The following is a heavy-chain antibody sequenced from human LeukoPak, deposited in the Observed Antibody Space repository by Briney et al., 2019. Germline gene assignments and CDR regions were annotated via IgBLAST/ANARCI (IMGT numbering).Heavy chain of an antibody. D-gene: IGHD3-10*01. J-gene: IGHJ4*02. CDR1: GFTFSSYW. Sequence: GGSLRLSCAASGFTFSSYWMSWVRQAPGKGLEWVANIKQDGSEKYYVDSVKGRFTISRDNAKNSLYLQMNSLRAEDTAVYYCARPTMVRGVYYFDYWGQGTLVTVSP. CDR3: ARPTMVRGVYYFDY. CDR2: IKQDGSEK. V-gene: IGHV3-7*01.